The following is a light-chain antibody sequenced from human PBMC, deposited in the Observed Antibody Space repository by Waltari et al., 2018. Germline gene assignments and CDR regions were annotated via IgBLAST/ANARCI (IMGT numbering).Light chain of an antibody. CDR1: DIGSQS. CDR2: SDS. V-gene: IGLV3-21*01. J-gene: IGLJ2*01. CDR3: QLWLNSGHVL. Sequence: SYELTQARSVSVSPGQTARITCGGDDIGSQSVQWYQQKPPQAPVLVMYSDSERPSGVPDRFSGSNSGNAATLTISGVEAGDEADYYCQLWLNSGHVLFGGGTRLTVL.